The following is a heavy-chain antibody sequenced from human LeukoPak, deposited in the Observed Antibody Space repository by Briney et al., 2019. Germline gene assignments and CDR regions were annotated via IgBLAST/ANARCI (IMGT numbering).Heavy chain of an antibody. CDR2: INHSGST. V-gene: IGHV4-34*01. CDR3: ARHWMAGGAIVH. CDR1: GGSFSGFY. J-gene: IGHJ4*02. Sequence: PSETLSLTCSVYGGSFSGFYWNWIRQPPGKGLEWIGEINHSGSTHYSPSLKSRLSISVDPSKNQFSLKLSSVTAADTAVYYCARHWMAGGAIVHWGQGTLVTVSS. D-gene: IGHD3-16*02.